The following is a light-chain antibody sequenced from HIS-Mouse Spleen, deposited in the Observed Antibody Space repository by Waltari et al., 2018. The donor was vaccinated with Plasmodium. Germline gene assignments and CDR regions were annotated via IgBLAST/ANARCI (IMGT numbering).Light chain of an antibody. V-gene: IGKV2-28*01. Sequence: DIVMTQSPLSLPVTPGEPASISCRSSQSLLHSNGYNYLDWYLQKPGQSPQLLIYLGSNRGAGVPDRCSGSGSGTDFTLKISRVEAEDVGVYYCMQALQTPPYTFGQGTKLEIK. CDR2: LGS. CDR3: MQALQTPPYT. J-gene: IGKJ2*01. CDR1: QSLLHSNGYNY.